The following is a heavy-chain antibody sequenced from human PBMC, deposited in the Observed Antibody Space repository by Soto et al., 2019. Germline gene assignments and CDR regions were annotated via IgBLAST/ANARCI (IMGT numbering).Heavy chain of an antibody. CDR1: GGSVSSYA. CDR2: IYTSGST. V-gene: IGHV4-4*07. J-gene: IGHJ6*02. CDR3: ARDGAGSYYRPSSGYYCMDV. D-gene: IGHD3-10*01. Sequence: XTLSLPCTVSGGSVSSYAWSWIRQPAGKGLEWIGRIYTSGSTNYNPSLKSRATMSVDTSKNQFSLKLSSVTAADTAVYYCARDGAGSYYRPSSGYYCMDVWGQGTTVTVSS.